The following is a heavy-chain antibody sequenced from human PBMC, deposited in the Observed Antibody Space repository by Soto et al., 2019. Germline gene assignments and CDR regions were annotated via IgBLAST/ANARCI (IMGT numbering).Heavy chain of an antibody. CDR2: IWYDGSNK. V-gene: IGHV3-33*06. Sequence: GGSLRLSCAASGFTFSSYGMHWVRQAPGKGLEWAAVIWYDGSNKYYADSVKGRFTISRDNSKNTVYLQMNSLTVEDTAIYYCVKDWTGNTCPCMDVWGQGTTVTVSS. J-gene: IGHJ6*02. CDR3: VKDWTGNTCPCMDV. CDR1: GFTFSSYG. D-gene: IGHD2-8*02.